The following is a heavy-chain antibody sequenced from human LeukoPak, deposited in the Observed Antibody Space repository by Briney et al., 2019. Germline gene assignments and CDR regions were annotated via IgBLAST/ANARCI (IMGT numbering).Heavy chain of an antibody. D-gene: IGHD1-26*01. CDR1: GFTFSSYG. CDR3: AKGDQIVIVGATKMGFDY. J-gene: IGHJ4*02. CDR2: ISYDGSNK. Sequence: GGSLRLSCAASGFTFSSYGMHWVRQAPGKGLEWVAVISYDGSNKYYADSVKGRFTISRDNSKNTLYLQMNSLRAEDTAVYYCAKGDQIVIVGATKMGFDYWGQGTLVTVSS. V-gene: IGHV3-30*18.